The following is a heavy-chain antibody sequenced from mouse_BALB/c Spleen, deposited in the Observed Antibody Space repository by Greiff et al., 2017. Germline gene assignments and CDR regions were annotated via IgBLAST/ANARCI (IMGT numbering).Heavy chain of an antibody. Sequence: DVKLVESGGGLVQPGGSLKLSCAASGFTFSSYGMSWVRQTPDKRLELVATINSNGGSTYYPDSVKGRFTISRDNAKNTLYLQMSSLKSEDTAMYYCARDQGNEAWFAYWGQGTLVTVSA. CDR3: ARDQGNEAWFAY. V-gene: IGHV5-6-3*01. J-gene: IGHJ3*01. CDR1: GFTFSSYG. CDR2: INSNGGST.